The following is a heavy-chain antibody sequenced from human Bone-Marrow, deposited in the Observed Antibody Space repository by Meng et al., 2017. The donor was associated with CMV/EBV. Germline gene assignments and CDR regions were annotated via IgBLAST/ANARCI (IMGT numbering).Heavy chain of an antibody. CDR3: AKGDGRLAYFDY. D-gene: IGHD4-17*01. CDR1: GFTFSSYE. V-gene: IGHV3-33*06. CDR2: IWYDGSNK. J-gene: IGHJ4*02. Sequence: GESLKISCAASGFTFSSYEMNWVRQAPGKGLEWVAVIWYDGSNKYYADSVKGRFTISRDNSKNTLYLQMNSLRAEDTAVYYCAKGDGRLAYFDYWGQGTLVTVSS.